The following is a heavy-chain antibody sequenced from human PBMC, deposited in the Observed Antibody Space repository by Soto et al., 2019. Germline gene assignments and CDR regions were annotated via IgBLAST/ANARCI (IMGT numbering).Heavy chain of an antibody. CDR1: GDTFTSSY. J-gene: IGHJ4*02. CDR2: INPSGDT. V-gene: IGHV1-46*01. D-gene: IGHD6-13*01. Sequence: ASVKVYCKASGDTFTSSYMHWVRRAPGQGLEWMGIINPSGDTSYAQKFQGRVTMTRDTSTSTVYMELSSLRAEDTAVYYCARDRGSSSWYVVYYSGQGPLVTVST. CDR3: ARDRGSSSWYVVYY.